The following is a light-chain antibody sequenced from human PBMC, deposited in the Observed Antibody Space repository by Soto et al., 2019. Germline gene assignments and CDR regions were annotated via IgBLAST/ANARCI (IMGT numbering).Light chain of an antibody. J-gene: IGKJ5*01. CDR1: PGIISY. CDR3: QQLNSYPIT. CDR2: AAS. Sequence: IQLTPSPSSLSASVGYRVKITFLSIPGIISYLAWYQPTPGKAPKLLIYAASTLQSGVPSRFSGSGSGTDFTLTISSLQPEDFETYYCQQLNSYPITFGQGTRMEIK. V-gene: IGKV1-9*01.